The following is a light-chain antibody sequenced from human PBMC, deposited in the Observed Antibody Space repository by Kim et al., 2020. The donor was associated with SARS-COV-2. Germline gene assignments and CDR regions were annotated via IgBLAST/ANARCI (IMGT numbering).Light chain of an antibody. J-gene: IGLJ3*02. CDR1: SSDVGGHNF. CDR3: NSYTSSSTWV. CDR2: DVS. V-gene: IGLV2-14*03. Sequence: GQSITISCTGTSSDVGGHNFVSWYQQRPGEVPKLMIYDVSNRPSGVSDRFSGSKSGNTASLTISGLQAEDEADYYCNSYTSSSTWVFGGGTQLTVL.